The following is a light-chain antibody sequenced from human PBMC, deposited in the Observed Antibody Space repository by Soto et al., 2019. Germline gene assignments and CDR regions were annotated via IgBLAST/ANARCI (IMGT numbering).Light chain of an antibody. CDR1: KLGDKY. Sequence: SYELTQPPSVSVSPGQTASITCSGDKLGDKYACWYQQKPGQSPVLVIYQDIKRPSGIPERFSGSNSGNTATLTISGTQAMDEADYYCQAWDSSTVLFGGGTKVTVL. J-gene: IGLJ2*01. V-gene: IGLV3-1*01. CDR2: QDI. CDR3: QAWDSSTVL.